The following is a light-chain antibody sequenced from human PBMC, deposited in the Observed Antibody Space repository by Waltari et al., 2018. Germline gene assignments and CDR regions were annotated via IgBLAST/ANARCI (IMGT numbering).Light chain of an antibody. CDR2: DVS. CDR3: QQRSNWPPIT. J-gene: IGKJ5*01. Sequence: EIVLTQSPATLSLSPGERATLSCRASQSVSSYLAWYQQKPGQAPRLVIYDVSNRATGIPARFSGSWSGTDFTLTISSLEPEDFAVYYCQQRSNWPPITFGQGTRLEIK. CDR1: QSVSSY. V-gene: IGKV3-11*01.